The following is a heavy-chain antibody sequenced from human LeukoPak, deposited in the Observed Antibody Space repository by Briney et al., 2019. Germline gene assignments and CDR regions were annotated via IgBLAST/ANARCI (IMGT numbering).Heavy chain of an antibody. J-gene: IGHJ4*02. D-gene: IGHD3-22*01. CDR1: GGSISSSTYY. V-gene: IGHV4-39*07. CDR2: MYYSGST. Sequence: PSETLSLTCTVSGGSISSSTYYWGWVRQPPGKGLEWIGSMYYSGSTYYNPSLKSRVTISVDTSKNQFSLKLSSVTAADTAVYYCARTGSGYPDYWGQGTLVTVSS. CDR3: ARTGSGYPDY.